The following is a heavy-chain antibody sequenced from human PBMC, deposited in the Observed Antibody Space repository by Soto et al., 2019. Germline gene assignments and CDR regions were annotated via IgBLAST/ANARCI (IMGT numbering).Heavy chain of an antibody. J-gene: IGHJ6*03. Sequence: EVQVLESGGGLLQPGGSLRLSCVGSGFIFRNYALAWVRQAPGRGLEWVSGFGGSGGTYYADSVKGRYTISRDNSKNTLYLQMNSLRVEDTAVYYCAKSQSSLYYMDVWGKGTAVTVSS. CDR2: FGGSGGT. V-gene: IGHV3-23*01. CDR1: GFIFRNYA. CDR3: AKSQSSLYYMDV.